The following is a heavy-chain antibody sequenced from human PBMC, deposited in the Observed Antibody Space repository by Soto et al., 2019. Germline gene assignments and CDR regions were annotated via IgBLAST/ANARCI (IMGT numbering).Heavy chain of an antibody. CDR3: ARKGCFGTCYLLDY. V-gene: IGHV1-18*01. J-gene: IGHJ4*02. CDR1: GYTFTSYG. Sequence: GASVKVSCKASGYTFTSYGINWVRQAPGQGLEWMGWINTHNGNTNYAQKFQGRVTMTTDTSTSTAYMELRSLRSDDTAVYYCARKGCFGTCYLLDYWGQGTQVTVSS. D-gene: IGHD2-15*01. CDR2: INTHNGNT.